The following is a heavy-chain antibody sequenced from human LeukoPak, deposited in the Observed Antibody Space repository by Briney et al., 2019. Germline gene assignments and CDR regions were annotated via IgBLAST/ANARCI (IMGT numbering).Heavy chain of an antibody. CDR2: ISYDGSNE. Sequence: GGSLRLSCAASGFTFSSYAMHWVRQAPGKGLEWVAVISYDGSNEYYADSVKGRFTISRDNSKNTLYLQMNSLRAEDTAVYYCAREDTAMVIGLFYYYYGMDVWGQGTTVTVSS. D-gene: IGHD5-18*01. V-gene: IGHV3-30-3*01. J-gene: IGHJ6*02. CDR1: GFTFSSYA. CDR3: AREDTAMVIGLFYYYYGMDV.